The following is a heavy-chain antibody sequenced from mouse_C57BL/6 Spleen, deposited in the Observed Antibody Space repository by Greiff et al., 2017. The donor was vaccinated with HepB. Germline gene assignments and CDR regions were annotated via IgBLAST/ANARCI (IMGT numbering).Heavy chain of an antibody. D-gene: IGHD1-1*01. CDR3: ARDEAARITAKGGLAY. J-gene: IGHJ3*01. V-gene: IGHV1-62-2*01. CDR1: GYTFTEYT. CDR2: FYPGSGSI. Sequence: QVQLQQSGAELVKPGASVKLSCKASGYTFTEYTIHWVKQRSGQGLEWIGWFYPGSGSIKYNEKFKDKATLTADKSSSTVYMELSRLTSEDSAVYVCARDEAARITAKGGLAYWGQGTLVTVSA.